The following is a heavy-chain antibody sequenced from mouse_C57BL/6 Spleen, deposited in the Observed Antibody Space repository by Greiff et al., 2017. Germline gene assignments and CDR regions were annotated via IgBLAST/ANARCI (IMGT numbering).Heavy chain of an antibody. CDR2: IYPGDGDT. J-gene: IGHJ4*01. V-gene: IGHV1-80*01. D-gene: IGHD6-1*01. Sequence: QVQLKQSGAELVKPGASVKISCKASGYAFSSYWMNWVKQRPGKGLEWIGQIYPGDGDTNYNGKFKGKATLTADKSSSTAYMQLSSLTSEDSAVYFCASSAHRDYAMDYWGQGTSVTVSS. CDR1: GYAFSSYW. CDR3: ASSAHRDYAMDY.